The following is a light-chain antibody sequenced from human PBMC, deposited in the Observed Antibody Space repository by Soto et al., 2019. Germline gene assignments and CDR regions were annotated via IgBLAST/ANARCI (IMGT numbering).Light chain of an antibody. Sequence: QSVLTQPASVSGSPGQSITNSCTGTSSDVGGYNYVSWYQQHPGKAPKLMIYEVSNRPSGVSNRFSGSKSGNTASLTISGLQAEDEYDYDCSSYTSSSTLGVVFGGGTKLTVL. J-gene: IGLJ2*01. CDR3: SSYTSSSTLGVV. CDR2: EVS. V-gene: IGLV2-14*01. CDR1: SSDVGGYNY.